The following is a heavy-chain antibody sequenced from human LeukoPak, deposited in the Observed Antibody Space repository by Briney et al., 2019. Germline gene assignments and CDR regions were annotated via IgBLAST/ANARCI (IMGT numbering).Heavy chain of an antibody. J-gene: IGHJ4*02. CDR1: GYTFTSYG. D-gene: IGHD3-10*01. CDR2: ISAYNGNT. Sequence: ASVKVSCKASGYTFTSYGISWVRQAPGQGLEWMGWISAYNGNTNYAQKLQGRVTMTTDTSTGTAYMELRSLRSDDTAVYYCARVAMVRGVLNYFDYWGQGTLVTVSS. V-gene: IGHV1-18*01. CDR3: ARVAMVRGVLNYFDY.